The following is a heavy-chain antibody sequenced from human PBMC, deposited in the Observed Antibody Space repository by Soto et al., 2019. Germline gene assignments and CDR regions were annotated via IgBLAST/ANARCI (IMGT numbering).Heavy chain of an antibody. CDR1: GASISSGGYY. J-gene: IGHJ5*02. CDR2: IYHSGST. V-gene: IGHV4-31*03. CDR3: ARDSGHYGKGGFDP. Sequence: QVQLQESGPGLVKPLETLSLTCTVSGASISSGGYYWNWMRQHPGKGLEWIGYIYHSGSTNYNPSLKSRGTMSVDTSKNQFSLKLSYVTAADTALYYCARDSGHYGKGGFDPWGQGTRVTVSS. D-gene: IGHD3-10*01.